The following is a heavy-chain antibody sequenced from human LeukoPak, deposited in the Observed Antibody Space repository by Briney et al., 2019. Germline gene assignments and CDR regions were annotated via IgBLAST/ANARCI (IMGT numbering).Heavy chain of an antibody. V-gene: IGHV3-53*01. Sequence: GGSLRLSCAASGLTVSSNYMTWVRQAPGKGLEWVSVIYSGGSTYYADSVKGRFIISRDNSKNTLYLQMNSLRPEDTAMYYCARDRSGSYDYWGQGTLVTVSS. D-gene: IGHD1-26*01. CDR2: IYSGGST. J-gene: IGHJ4*02. CDR1: GLTVSSNY. CDR3: ARDRSGSYDY.